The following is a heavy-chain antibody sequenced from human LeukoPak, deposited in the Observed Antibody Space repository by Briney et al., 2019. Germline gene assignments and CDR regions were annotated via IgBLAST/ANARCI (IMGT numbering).Heavy chain of an antibody. CDR1: GGSISSSSYY. J-gene: IGHJ3*02. Sequence: SETLSLTCTVSGGSISSSSYYWGWIRQPPGKGLEWIGSIYHSGSTNYNPSLKSRVTISVDKSKNQFSLKLSSVTAADTAVYYCARDISKDYYGSGKQINAFDIWGQGTMVTVSS. CDR2: IYHSGST. V-gene: IGHV4-39*07. D-gene: IGHD3-10*01. CDR3: ARDISKDYYGSGKQINAFDI.